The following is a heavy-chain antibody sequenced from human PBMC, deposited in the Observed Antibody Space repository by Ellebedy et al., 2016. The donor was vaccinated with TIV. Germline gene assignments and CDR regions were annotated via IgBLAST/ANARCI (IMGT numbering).Heavy chain of an antibody. D-gene: IGHD3-22*01. V-gene: IGHV4-59*01. CDR3: ARSPYDSSGYYYMY. CDR1: GGSISSYY. CDR2: IYYSGST. J-gene: IGHJ4*02. Sequence: MPGGSLRLSCTVSGGSISSYYWSWIRQPPGKGLEWIGYIYYSGSTNYNPSLKSRVTISVDTSKNQFSLKLRSVTAADTVVYYCARSPYDSSGYYYMYWGQGTLVTVSS.